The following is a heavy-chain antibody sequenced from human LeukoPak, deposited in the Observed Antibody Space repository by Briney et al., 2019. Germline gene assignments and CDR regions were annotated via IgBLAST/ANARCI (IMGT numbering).Heavy chain of an antibody. CDR1: GYTFTSYD. Sequence: GASVKVSCKASGYTFTSYDINWVRQATGQGLEWMGWMNPNSGNTGYAQKFQGRVTMTRNTSISTAYMELSSLRSEDTAVYYCARGAGLTGYYHPYYYYGMDVWGQGTTVTVSS. CDR3: ARGAGLTGYYHPYYYYGMDV. D-gene: IGHD3-9*01. CDR2: MNPNSGNT. V-gene: IGHV1-8*01. J-gene: IGHJ6*02.